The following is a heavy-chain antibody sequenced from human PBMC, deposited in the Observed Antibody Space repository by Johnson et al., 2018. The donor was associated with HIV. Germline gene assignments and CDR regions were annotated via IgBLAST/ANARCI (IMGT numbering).Heavy chain of an antibody. Sequence: QVQLVESGGGLVQPGGSLRLSCGASGFTFSSYWMSWVRQAPGKGLEWVSFIRYDGSDKHYADSVKGRFTISRDNSKNTVYLQTNSLRGEDTAVYYCARPLDWKDLSDALDIWGQGTMVSVSS. V-gene: IGHV3-30*02. J-gene: IGHJ3*02. D-gene: IGHD1-1*01. CDR3: ARPLDWKDLSDALDI. CDR2: IRYDGSDK. CDR1: GFTFSSYW.